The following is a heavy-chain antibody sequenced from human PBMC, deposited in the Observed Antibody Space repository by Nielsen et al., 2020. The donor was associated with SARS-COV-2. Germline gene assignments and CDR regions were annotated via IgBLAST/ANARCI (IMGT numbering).Heavy chain of an antibody. J-gene: IGHJ6*03. D-gene: IGHD3-10*01. CDR2: IYYNGNT. CDR3: ARDRGGTLVRGVGYYYMDV. CDR1: GGSISIGGYY. Sequence: SETLSLTCTVSGGSISIGGYYWSWIRQDPGKGLEWIGNIYYNGNTSFNPSLGSRVTMSVDTSQNQFSLKLTSVTAADTAVYYCARDRGGTLVRGVGYYYMDVWGKGTPVTVSS. V-gene: IGHV4-31*03.